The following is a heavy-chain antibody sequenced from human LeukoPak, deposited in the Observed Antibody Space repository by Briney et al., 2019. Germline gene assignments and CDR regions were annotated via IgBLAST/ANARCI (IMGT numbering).Heavy chain of an antibody. V-gene: IGHV3-11*06. Sequence: GGSLRLSCAASGFTFSDYYMSWIRQAPGKGLEWVSYISSSSSYTNYADSVKGRFTISRDNAKNSLYLQMNSLRAKDTAVYYCARSTYDILTGYSDWFDPWGQGTLGTVSS. CDR2: ISSSSSYT. CDR3: ARSTYDILTGYSDWFDP. D-gene: IGHD3-9*01. J-gene: IGHJ5*02. CDR1: GFTFSDYY.